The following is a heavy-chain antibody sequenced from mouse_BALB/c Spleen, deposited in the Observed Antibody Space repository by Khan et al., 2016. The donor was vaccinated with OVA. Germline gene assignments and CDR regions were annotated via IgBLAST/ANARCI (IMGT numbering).Heavy chain of an antibody. CDR3: AMGRTY. J-gene: IGHJ3*01. V-gene: IGHV3-2*02. CDR1: GYSITSDYA. D-gene: IGHD4-1*01. CDR2: ITYSGST. Sequence: EVQLQESGPGLVKPSQSLSLTCTVTGYSITSDYAWNWIRQFPGNKLEWMGYITYSGSTSYRPSLKSRISITRDTSKNQFFLQLNSVTTEDTATYYSAMGRTYWGQGTLVTVSA.